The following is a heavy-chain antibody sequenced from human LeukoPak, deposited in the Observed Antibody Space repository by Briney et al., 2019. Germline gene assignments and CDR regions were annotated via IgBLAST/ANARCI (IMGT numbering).Heavy chain of an antibody. J-gene: IGHJ4*02. CDR3: ATPYPREYCSSTTCYFNY. Sequence: GESLKISCKGSGYNFTNYWIVWVRQMPGKGLEWMGIIYPDDSDTRYSPSFQGQVTISADKSISTAYLQWSSLKASDTAMYYCATPYPREYCSSTTCYFNYWGQGTLVTVSS. CDR2: IYPDDSDT. V-gene: IGHV5-51*01. D-gene: IGHD2-2*01. CDR1: GYNFTNYW.